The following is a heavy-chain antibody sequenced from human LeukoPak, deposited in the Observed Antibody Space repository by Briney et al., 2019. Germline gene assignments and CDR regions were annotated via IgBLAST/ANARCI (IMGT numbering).Heavy chain of an antibody. J-gene: IGHJ4*02. V-gene: IGHV3-30-3*02. CDR3: AKTRRYYDILTGYYEDY. D-gene: IGHD3-9*01. CDR2: ISFDGSTK. CDR1: GFIFSRYT. Sequence: GGSLRLSCAASGFIFSRYTLHWVRQAPGKGLEWVSMISFDGSTKDYADSVKGRFTISRDNSKNTLYLQMNSLRAEDTAVYYCAKTRRYYDILTGYYEDYWGQGTLVTVSS.